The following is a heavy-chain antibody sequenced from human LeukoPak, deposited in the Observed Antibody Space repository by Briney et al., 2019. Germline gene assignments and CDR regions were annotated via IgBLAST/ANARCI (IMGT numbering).Heavy chain of an antibody. CDR1: GFTFSNYG. CDR3: AKTYVWYYFDY. V-gene: IGHV3-23*01. D-gene: IGHD3-16*01. J-gene: IGHJ4*02. Sequence: GGSLGLSCAASGFTFSNYGMTWVRQAPGKGLEWVSTISGSGGSTYYADSVKGRFTISRDNSKNTLYLQMNSLGAEDTAVYYCAKTYVWYYFDYWGQGILVTVSS. CDR2: ISGSGGST.